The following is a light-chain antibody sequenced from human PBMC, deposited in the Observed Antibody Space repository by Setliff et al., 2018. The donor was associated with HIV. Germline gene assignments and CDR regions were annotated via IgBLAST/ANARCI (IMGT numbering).Light chain of an antibody. CDR2: EHN. J-gene: IGLJ1*01. CDR3: QSYDSSNHYV. CDR1: SGGIASNY. Sequence: NFMLTQPHSVSESPGKTVTISCTRSSGGIASNYVQWYQQRPGSSPTTVIYEHNQRPSGIPDRFSGSIDSSSNSASLTLSGLQTEDEADYYCQSYDSSNHYVFGTGTKVTVL. V-gene: IGLV6-57*01.